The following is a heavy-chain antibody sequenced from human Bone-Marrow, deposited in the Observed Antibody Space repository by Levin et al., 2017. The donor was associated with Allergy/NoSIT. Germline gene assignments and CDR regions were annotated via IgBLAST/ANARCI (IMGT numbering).Heavy chain of an antibody. V-gene: IGHV3-74*01. CDR3: ARDLSGLVVYAMDWFDP. Sequence: PGESLKISCAASGFTFSSYWMHWVRQAPGKGLVWVSRINSDGSSTSYADSVKGRFTISRDNAKNTLYLQMNSLRAEDTAVYYCARDLSGLVVYAMDWFDPWGQGTLVTVSS. CDR1: GFTFSSYW. D-gene: IGHD2-8*02. J-gene: IGHJ5*02. CDR2: INSDGSST.